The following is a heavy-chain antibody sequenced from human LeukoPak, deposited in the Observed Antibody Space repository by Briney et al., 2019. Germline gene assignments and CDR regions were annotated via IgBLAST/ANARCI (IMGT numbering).Heavy chain of an antibody. V-gene: IGHV1-69*04. D-gene: IGHD3-10*01. Sequence: ASVKVSCKASGGTFSSYAISWVRQAPGQGLEWMGRIIPILGIANYAQKFQGRVTITADKSTSTAYMELSSLRSEDTAVYYCARAHITMVRGVIFPFDYWGQGTLVTVSS. CDR2: IIPILGIA. CDR1: GGTFSSYA. J-gene: IGHJ4*02. CDR3: ARAHITMVRGVIFPFDY.